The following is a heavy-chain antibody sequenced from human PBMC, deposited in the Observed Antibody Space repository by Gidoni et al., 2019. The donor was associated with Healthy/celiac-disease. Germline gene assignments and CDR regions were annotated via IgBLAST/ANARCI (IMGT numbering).Heavy chain of an antibody. CDR1: GGTFSGYY. CDR2: INHSEST. CDR3: ARGLFPPLQLKDFWSGYYTDAFDI. Sequence: QVQLQQWGAGLLKPSETLSLTCAVYGGTFSGYYWSWIRQPPGKGLEWIGEINHSESTNYNPSLKSRVTISVDTSKNQFSLKLSSVTAADTAVYYCARGLFPPLQLKDFWSGYYTDAFDIWGQGTMVTVSS. J-gene: IGHJ3*02. D-gene: IGHD3-3*01. V-gene: IGHV4-34*01.